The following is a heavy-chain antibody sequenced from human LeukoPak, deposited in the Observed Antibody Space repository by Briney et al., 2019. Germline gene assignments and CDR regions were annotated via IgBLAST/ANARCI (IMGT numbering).Heavy chain of an antibody. CDR1: GFTFSIYW. D-gene: IGHD3-10*01. CDR2: IKHDGSEK. J-gene: IGHJ4*02. V-gene: IGHV3-7*01. Sequence: PGGSLRFSCGASGFTFSIYWMTWVRQAPGKGLEWVANIKHDGSEKYYVDSVKGRFTISRDNAKNSLYLQMNSLRAEDTAVYYCARVRFAIIDAYYFDYWGQGTLVTVSS. CDR3: ARVRFAIIDAYYFDY.